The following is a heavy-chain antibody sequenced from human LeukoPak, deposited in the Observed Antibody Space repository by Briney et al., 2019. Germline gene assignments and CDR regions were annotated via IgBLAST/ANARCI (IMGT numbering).Heavy chain of an antibody. V-gene: IGHV3-23*01. CDR1: GFTFSSYG. D-gene: IGHD4-23*01. CDR3: AKAEKVVTRRNDAFDI. CDR2: ISGSGGST. Sequence: GGSLRLSCAASGFTFSSYGMSWVRQAPGKGLEWVSAISGSGGSTYYADSVKGRFTISRDNSKNTLYLQMNSLRAEDTAVYYCAKAEKVVTRRNDAFDIWGQGTMVTVSS. J-gene: IGHJ3*02.